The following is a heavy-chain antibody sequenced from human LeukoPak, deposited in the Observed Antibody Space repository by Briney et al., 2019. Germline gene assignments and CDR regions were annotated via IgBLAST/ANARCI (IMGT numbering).Heavy chain of an antibody. CDR2: INPSGGST. D-gene: IGHD3-22*01. CDR3: AGVGHSYDSSGYYGFDY. J-gene: IGHJ4*02. CDR1: GYTFTSYY. Sequence: ASVKVSCKASGYTFTSYYMHWVRQAPGQGLEWMGIINPSGGSTSYAQKFQGRVTVTRDTSTSTVYMELSSLRSEDTAVYYCAGVGHSYDSSGYYGFDYWGQGTLVTVSS. V-gene: IGHV1-46*01.